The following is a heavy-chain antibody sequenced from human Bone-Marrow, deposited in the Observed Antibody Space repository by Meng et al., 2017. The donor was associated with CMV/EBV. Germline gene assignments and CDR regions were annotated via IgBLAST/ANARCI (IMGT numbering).Heavy chain of an antibody. CDR3: ARGVDAAKVGNY. V-gene: IGHV4-34*01. D-gene: IGHD5-18*01. CDR1: GGSLSNYY. CDR2: VHPSGST. Sequence: SETLSLTCDVYGGSLSNYYWSWIRQPPGKGLEWIGEVHPSGSTNYNPSLKNRVTISVDTPQNQFSLNLTSVTAADTAVYYCARGVDAAKVGNYWGQGTRVTGSS. J-gene: IGHJ4*02.